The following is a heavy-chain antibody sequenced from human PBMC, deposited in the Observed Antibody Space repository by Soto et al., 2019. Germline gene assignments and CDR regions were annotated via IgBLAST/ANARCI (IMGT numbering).Heavy chain of an antibody. D-gene: IGHD2-2*01. J-gene: IGHJ5*02. V-gene: IGHV3-23*01. CDR3: AKDLEKYQLLPTFDP. CDR1: GFTFSSYA. CDR2: ISGSGGST. Sequence: GGSLRLSCAASGFTFSSYAMSWVRQAPGKGLEWVSAISGSGGSTYYADSVKGRFTISRDNSKNTLYLQMNSLRAEDTAVYYCAKDLEKYQLLPTFDPWGQGTLVTVSS.